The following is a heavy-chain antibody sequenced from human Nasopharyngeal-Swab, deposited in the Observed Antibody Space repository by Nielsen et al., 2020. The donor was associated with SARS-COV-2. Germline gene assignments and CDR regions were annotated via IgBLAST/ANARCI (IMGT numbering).Heavy chain of an antibody. V-gene: IGHV3-72*01. CDR1: GFTFSDHY. CDR3: ASVRDGYNTLFDY. CDR2: TRNKANSYTT. J-gene: IGHJ4*02. D-gene: IGHD5-24*01. Sequence: GESLKISCAASGFTFSDHYMDWVRQAPGTGLEWVGRTRNKANSYTTEYAASVKGRFTISRDDSKNSLYLQMNSLKTEDTAVYYCASVRDGYNTLFDYWGQGTLVTVSS.